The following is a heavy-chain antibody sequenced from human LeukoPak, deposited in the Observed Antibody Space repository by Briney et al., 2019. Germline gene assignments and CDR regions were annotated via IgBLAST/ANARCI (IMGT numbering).Heavy chain of an antibody. Sequence: GGSLRLSCSASGFTFSSYTIHWVRQAPGKGLEFVSAITNNGGNTYYADSVKGRFTISRDNSKNTVYLQMSSLRAEDTAVYYCVIVRGYFGSSGSDYWGQGTLVTVSS. D-gene: IGHD3-9*01. CDR1: GFTFSSYT. CDR3: VIVRGYFGSSGSDY. J-gene: IGHJ4*02. V-gene: IGHV3-64D*06. CDR2: ITNNGGNT.